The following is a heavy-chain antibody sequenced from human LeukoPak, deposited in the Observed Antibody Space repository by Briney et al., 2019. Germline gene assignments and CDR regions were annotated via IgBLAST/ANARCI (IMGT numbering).Heavy chain of an antibody. Sequence: GASVNVSCKASGYTFTNYGISWVRQAPGQGLEWMGWISAYNGNTNYAQKLQGRVTMTTDTSTSTAYMELSSLRSEDTAVYYCARVLSGPYYYDSSGYQDAAFDIWGQGTMVTVSS. J-gene: IGHJ3*02. CDR3: ARVLSGPYYYDSSGYQDAAFDI. CDR1: GYTFTNYG. V-gene: IGHV1-18*01. CDR2: ISAYNGNT. D-gene: IGHD3-22*01.